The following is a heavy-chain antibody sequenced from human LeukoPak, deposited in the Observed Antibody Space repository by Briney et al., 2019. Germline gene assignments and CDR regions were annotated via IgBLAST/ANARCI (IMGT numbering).Heavy chain of an antibody. V-gene: IGHV4-39*01. Sequence: PSETLSLTCTASGGSISSSSYYWGWIRQPPGKGLEWIGSIYYSGSTYYNPSLKSRVTISVDTSKNQFSLKLSSVTAADTAVYYCARQSYSSGWSGVNWFDPWGQGTLVTVSS. CDR3: ARQSYSSGWSGVNWFDP. D-gene: IGHD6-19*01. CDR2: IYYSGST. CDR1: GGSISSSSYY. J-gene: IGHJ5*02.